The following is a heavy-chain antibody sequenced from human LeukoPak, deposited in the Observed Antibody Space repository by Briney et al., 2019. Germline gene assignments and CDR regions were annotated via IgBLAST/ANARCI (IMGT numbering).Heavy chain of an antibody. J-gene: IGHJ4*02. Sequence: ASVKVSCKASGYTFTSYYLHWVRQAPGQGLEWMGIINPIAGTTNYAQTFQGRATMTRDMSTSTVYMELSSLRSEDTAVYYYARDLRFADYWGQGTLVTVSS. CDR2: INPIAGTT. CDR1: GYTFTSYY. D-gene: IGHD5/OR15-5a*01. CDR3: ARDLRFADY. V-gene: IGHV1-46*01.